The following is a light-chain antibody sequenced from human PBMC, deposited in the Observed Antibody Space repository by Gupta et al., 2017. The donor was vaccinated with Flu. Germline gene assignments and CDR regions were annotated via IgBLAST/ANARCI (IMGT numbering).Light chain of an antibody. V-gene: IGLV3-25*03. CDR1: ALPNQY. Sequence: GQTARTTCSGDALPNQYAYWYQQKPGQAPVLVRYKDSERPSGIPERFSGSSSGTTLTLTISGVQAEDEADYYCQSADSSGTSRVFGGGTKLTVL. CDR3: QSADSSGTSRV. J-gene: IGLJ3*02. CDR2: KDS.